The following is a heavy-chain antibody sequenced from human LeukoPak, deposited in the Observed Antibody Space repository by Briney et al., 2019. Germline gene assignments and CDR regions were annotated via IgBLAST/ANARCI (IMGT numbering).Heavy chain of an antibody. V-gene: IGHV4-39*01. CDR2: IYYSGST. D-gene: IGHD2-2*01. J-gene: IGHJ4*02. Sequence: PSETLSLTCTVSGGSISSSSYYWGWIRQPPGKGLEWIGSIYYSGSTYYNPSLKSRVTISVDTSKNQFSLKLSSVTAADTAVYYCVSYCSSTSCYDGVDYWGQGTLVTVSS. CDR1: GGSISSSSYY. CDR3: VSYCSSTSCYDGVDY.